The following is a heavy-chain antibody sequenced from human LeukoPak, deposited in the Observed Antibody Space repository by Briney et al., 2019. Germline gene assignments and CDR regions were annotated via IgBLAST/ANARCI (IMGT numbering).Heavy chain of an antibody. CDR1: GYTFTSYG. J-gene: IGHJ6*03. D-gene: IGHD2-2*01. V-gene: IGHV1-18*01. CDR3: ARGHQWYCSSTSCRPDYYYYMDV. CDR2: ISAYNGNT. Sequence: ASVKVSCKASGYTFTSYGISWVRQAPGQGLEWMGWISAYNGNTNYAQKLQGRVTMTTDTSTSTAYMELRSLRSDDTAVYYCARGHQWYCSSTSCRPDYYYYMDVWGKGTTVTVSS.